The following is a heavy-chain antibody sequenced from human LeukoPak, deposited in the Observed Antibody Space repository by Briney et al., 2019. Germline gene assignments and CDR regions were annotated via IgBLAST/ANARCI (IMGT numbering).Heavy chain of an antibody. Sequence: SETLSLTCTVSGDSISSSSYYWGWIRQPPGKGLEWIGSIYYSGSTYYNPSLKSRVTISVDTSKNQFSLKLSSVTAADTAAYYCASYGDYVPYGMDVRGQGTTVTVSS. CDR1: GDSISSSSYY. J-gene: IGHJ6*02. V-gene: IGHV4-39*01. D-gene: IGHD4-17*01. CDR3: ASYGDYVPYGMDV. CDR2: IYYSGST.